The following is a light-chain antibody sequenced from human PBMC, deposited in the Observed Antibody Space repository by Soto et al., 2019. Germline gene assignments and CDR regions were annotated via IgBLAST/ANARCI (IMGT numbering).Light chain of an antibody. V-gene: IGLV1-51*01. Sequence: QPVLTQPPSASGTPGQRVTISCSGSSSNIGSNYVYWYQQLPGTAPKLLIYDNNKRPSGIPDRFSGFKSGTSATLGITGLQTGDEAIYYCGTWDSSLSAGVVFGGGTKLTVL. J-gene: IGLJ2*01. CDR2: DNN. CDR3: GTWDSSLSAGVV. CDR1: SSNIGSNY.